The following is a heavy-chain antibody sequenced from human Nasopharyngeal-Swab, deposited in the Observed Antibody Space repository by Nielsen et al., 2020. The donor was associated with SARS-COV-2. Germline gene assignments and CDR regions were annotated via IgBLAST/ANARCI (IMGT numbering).Heavy chain of an antibody. CDR1: GYTFISYG. V-gene: IGHV1-18*01. CDR2: ISARNGDT. D-gene: IGHD3-3*01. J-gene: IGHJ6*02. Sequence: ASVKVSCKASGYTFISYGITWVRQAPGQGLEWMGWISARNGDTNYAQKLQGRVTMTTDTSTSTAYMELRSLRSDDTAVYYCARDTFRITIFGVVRYGMDVWGQGTTVTVSS. CDR3: ARDTFRITIFGVVRYGMDV.